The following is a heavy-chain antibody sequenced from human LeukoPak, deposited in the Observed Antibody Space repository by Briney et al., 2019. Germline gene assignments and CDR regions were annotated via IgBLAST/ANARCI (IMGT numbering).Heavy chain of an antibody. J-gene: IGHJ4*02. CDR3: AKEGGYASSWI. V-gene: IGHV3-23*01. CDR2: ISGSGGST. D-gene: IGHD6-13*01. CDR1: GFTFSSYA. Sequence: PGGSLRLSCAASGFTFSSYAMSWVRQAPGKGLEWVSAISGSGGSTYYADSVKGRLTISRDNHKNTVHLQMNSLRVEDTAMYYCAKEGGYASSWIWGQGILVTVSS.